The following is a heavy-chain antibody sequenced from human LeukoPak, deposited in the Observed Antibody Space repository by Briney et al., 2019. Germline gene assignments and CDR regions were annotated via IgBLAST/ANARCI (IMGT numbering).Heavy chain of an antibody. J-gene: IGHJ4*02. Sequence: ASVKVSCKASGYTFTGYYMHWVRQAPGQGLEWMGWINPNSGGTNYAQKFQGRVTMTRDTSISTAYMELSRLRSDDMAVYYCARPRSPLDYVWGSYRYWGQGTLVTVSS. D-gene: IGHD3-16*02. CDR2: INPNSGGT. V-gene: IGHV1-2*02. CDR1: GYTFTGYY. CDR3: ARPRSPLDYVWGSYRY.